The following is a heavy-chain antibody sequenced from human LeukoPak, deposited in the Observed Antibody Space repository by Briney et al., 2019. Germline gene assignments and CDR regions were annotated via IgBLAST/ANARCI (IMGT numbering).Heavy chain of an antibody. V-gene: IGHV4-39*07. Sequence: PSETLSLTCSVSGGSISSSSSYWGWIRQPPGKGLEWIGSIYYSGSSFDNPALKSRVTISVDTSKNQFSLKLSSVTAADTAVYYCARGHNSSSSGLGTSWFDPWGQGTLVTVSS. CDR2: IYYSGSS. CDR3: ARGHNSSSSGLGTSWFDP. J-gene: IGHJ5*02. D-gene: IGHD6-6*01. CDR1: GGSISSSSSY.